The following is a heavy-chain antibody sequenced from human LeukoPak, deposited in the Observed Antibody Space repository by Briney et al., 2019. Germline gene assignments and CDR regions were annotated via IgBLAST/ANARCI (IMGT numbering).Heavy chain of an antibody. D-gene: IGHD6-13*01. V-gene: IGHV4-61*02. CDR1: GGSISSGSYY. CDR3: ARDSSSWSY. Sequence: SETLSLTCTVSGGSISSGSYYWSWIRQPAGKGLEWIGRIYTSGSTNYNPSLKSRVTISVDTSKNQFSLRLSSVTAADTAVYYCARDSSSWSYWGQGTLVTVSS. CDR2: IYTSGST. J-gene: IGHJ4*02.